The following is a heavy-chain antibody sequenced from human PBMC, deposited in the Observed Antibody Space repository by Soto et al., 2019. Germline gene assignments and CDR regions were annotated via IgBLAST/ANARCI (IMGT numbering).Heavy chain of an antibody. CDR3: VSSIWNSYSSSPQDWFDP. Sequence: SVKVSCKASGGTFSSYAISWVRQAPGQGLEWMGGIIPIFGTANYAQKFQGRVTITTXESTSTAYMELSSLRSEDTAVYYCVSSIWNSYSSSPQDWFDPWGQVSLGTVSS. CDR2: IIPIFGTA. CDR1: GGTFSSYA. V-gene: IGHV1-69*05. D-gene: IGHD6-13*01. J-gene: IGHJ5*02.